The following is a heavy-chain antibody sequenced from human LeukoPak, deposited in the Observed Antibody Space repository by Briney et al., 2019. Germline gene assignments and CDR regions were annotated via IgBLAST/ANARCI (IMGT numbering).Heavy chain of an antibody. CDR2: SASGGSS. Sequence: AGGSLRLSCAASGFTFSSYAMNWVRQAPGKGLEWVSTSASGGSSYYADSVKGRFTISRDNSKNTLYLQMNSLGAEDAAVYYCAKATVTHLIDYWGQGTLVTASS. V-gene: IGHV3-23*01. D-gene: IGHD4-17*01. CDR1: GFTFSSYA. CDR3: AKATVTHLIDY. J-gene: IGHJ4*02.